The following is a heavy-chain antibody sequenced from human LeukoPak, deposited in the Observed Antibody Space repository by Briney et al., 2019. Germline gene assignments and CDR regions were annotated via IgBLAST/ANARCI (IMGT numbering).Heavy chain of an antibody. CDR3: AKDRYYDYVWGSSPDDY. J-gene: IGHJ4*02. Sequence: GGSLRLSCAASGFTFSSYGMHWVRQAPGKGLEWVAVISYDGSNKYYADSVKGRFTISRDNSKNTLYLQMNSLRAEDTAVYYCAKDRYYDYVWGSSPDDYWGQGILVTVSS. D-gene: IGHD3-16*01. CDR1: GFTFSSYG. V-gene: IGHV3-30*18. CDR2: ISYDGSNK.